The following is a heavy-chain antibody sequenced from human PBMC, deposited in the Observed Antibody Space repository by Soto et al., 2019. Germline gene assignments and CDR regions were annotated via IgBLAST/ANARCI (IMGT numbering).Heavy chain of an antibody. D-gene: IGHD6-19*01. CDR3: ARDNSSGWYVVY. J-gene: IGHJ4*02. Sequence: ASVKVSCKASGYTFTSYGISWVRQAPGQGLEWMGWISAYNGNTNYAQKLQGRVTMTTDTSTGTAYMELRSLRSDDTAVYYCARDNSSGWYVVYWGQGTLVTVSS. V-gene: IGHV1-18*04. CDR2: ISAYNGNT. CDR1: GYTFTSYG.